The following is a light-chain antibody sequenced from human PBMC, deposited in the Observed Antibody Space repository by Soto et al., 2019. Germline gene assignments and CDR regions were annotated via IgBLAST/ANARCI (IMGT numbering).Light chain of an antibody. J-gene: IGKJ1*01. CDR1: QSVSNNY. Sequence: EIVMTQIRSTLCVARGERSTLSLRASQSVSNNYLAWYHQKPGQAPRLIIFGASDRATGIPDRFSGSGSGTEFTLTIDRLEPEDFAMYYCQQYSDSPPTFGQGTKVDIK. CDR3: QQYSDSPPT. V-gene: IGKV3-20*01. CDR2: GAS.